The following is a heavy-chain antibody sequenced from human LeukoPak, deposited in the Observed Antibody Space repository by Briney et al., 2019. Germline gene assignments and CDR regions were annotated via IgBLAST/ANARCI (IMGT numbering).Heavy chain of an antibody. V-gene: IGHV3-23*01. CDR2: ISGSGGST. CDR1: GFTFSSYT. CDR3: AKDLTSYSGSYYDDY. J-gene: IGHJ4*02. Sequence: PGGSLRLSCAASGFTFSSYTMNWVRQAPGKGLEWVSAISGSGGSTYYADSVKGRFTISRDNSKNTLYLQMNSLRAEDTAVYYCAKDLTSYSGSYYDDYWGQGTLVTVSS. D-gene: IGHD1-26*01.